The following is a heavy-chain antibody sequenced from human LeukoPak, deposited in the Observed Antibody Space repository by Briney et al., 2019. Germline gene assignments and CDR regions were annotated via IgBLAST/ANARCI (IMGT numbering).Heavy chain of an antibody. CDR2: LSHGGSA. J-gene: IGHJ4*02. Sequence: SETLSLTCTVSDGSISDSLYYWGWIRQPPGKGLEWIGTLSHGGSAYYNPSLKSRVTISGDTSRTPISLNLNSVTAADTAVYYCARLRRDINDWYADDCWGQGTLVTVSS. CDR3: ARLRRDINDWYADDC. D-gene: IGHD6-19*01. CDR1: DGSISDSLYY. V-gene: IGHV4-39*07.